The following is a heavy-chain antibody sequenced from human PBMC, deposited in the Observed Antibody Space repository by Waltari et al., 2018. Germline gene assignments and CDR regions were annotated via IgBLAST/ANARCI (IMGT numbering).Heavy chain of an antibody. J-gene: IGHJ4*02. CDR3: ARRGYMEESYYFDY. Sequence: PGQGLEWSGGNNPIFGKANYGQKFQGRVTITADESTSTAYMELSSLRSEDTAVYYCARRGYMEESYYFDYWGQGTLVTVSS. CDR2: NNPIFGKA. D-gene: IGHD6-13*01. V-gene: IGHV1-69*01.